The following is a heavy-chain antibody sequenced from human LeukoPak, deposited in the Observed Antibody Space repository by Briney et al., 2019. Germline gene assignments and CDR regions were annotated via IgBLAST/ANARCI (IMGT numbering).Heavy chain of an antibody. D-gene: IGHD2-15*01. J-gene: IGHJ5*02. Sequence: ASVKVSCKASGGTFSSYAISWVRQAPGQGLEWMGGIIPIFGTANYAQKFQGRVTITADESTSTAYMELSSLRSEDTAVYYCATPRGYCSGGSCFSPFDPWGQGTLVTVSS. CDR3: ATPRGYCSGGSCFSPFDP. CDR1: GGTFSSYA. V-gene: IGHV1-69*13. CDR2: IIPIFGTA.